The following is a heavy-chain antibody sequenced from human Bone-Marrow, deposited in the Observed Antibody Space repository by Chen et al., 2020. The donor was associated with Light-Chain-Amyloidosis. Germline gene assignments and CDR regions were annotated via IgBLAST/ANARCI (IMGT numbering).Heavy chain of an antibody. CDR1: GFTFNNYA. V-gene: IGHV3-23*01. J-gene: IGHJ1*01. D-gene: IGHD6-6*01. CDR3: AKGHNDSSFFN. Sequence: ESGGGLIQPGGSLRLSCAASGFTFNNYAMRWVRQAPGKGLECVSRISGSGDVRHYADSVKGRFTISKDDSKXXXXXXXXXXXXXDTAIYYCAKGHNDSSFFNWGQGTQVTVSS. CDR2: ISGSGDVR.